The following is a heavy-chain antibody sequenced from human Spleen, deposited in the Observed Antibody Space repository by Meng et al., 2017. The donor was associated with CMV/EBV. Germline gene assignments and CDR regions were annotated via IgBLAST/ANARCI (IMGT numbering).Heavy chain of an antibody. D-gene: IGHD1-26*01. Sequence: GESLKISCAASGITFRSYAMGWVRQAPGKGLEWVSAISGSGGSTYYADSVKGRFTISRDNSKHTLYLQMNSLRAEDTAVYYCAKGYYSGSSYDAFDIWGQGTMVTVSS. CDR3: AKGYYSGSSYDAFDI. CDR1: GITFRSYA. V-gene: IGHV3-23*01. J-gene: IGHJ3*02. CDR2: ISGSGGST.